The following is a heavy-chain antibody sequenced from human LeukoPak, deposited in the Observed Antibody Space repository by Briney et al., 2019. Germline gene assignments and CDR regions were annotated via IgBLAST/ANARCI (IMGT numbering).Heavy chain of an antibody. D-gene: IGHD4-17*01. J-gene: IGHJ5*02. CDR1: GYTVTSYD. Sequence: ASVKVSCKASGYTVTSYDINWVRQATGQGLEWMGWMNPNSGNTGYAQKFQGRVTMTRNTSISTAYMELSSLRSEDTAVYYCARGEHDYGDYVAANWFDPWGQGTLVTVSS. CDR2: MNPNSGNT. V-gene: IGHV1-8*01. CDR3: ARGEHDYGDYVAANWFDP.